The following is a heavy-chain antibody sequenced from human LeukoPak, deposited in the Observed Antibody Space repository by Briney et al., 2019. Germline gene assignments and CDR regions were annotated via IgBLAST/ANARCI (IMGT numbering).Heavy chain of an antibody. D-gene: IGHD3/OR15-3a*01. J-gene: IGHJ3*02. Sequence: GGSRRLSFAASGSTFSSYTMHWFRQAPGKGLEWVSSISSGSSTIYHADSVKGRFTISRDNAKNSLFLEINSLRDEDTAVYYCARERVRTGQRDAFDIWGQGTMVTLSS. CDR1: GSTFSSYT. CDR2: ISSGSSTI. CDR3: ARERVRTGQRDAFDI. V-gene: IGHV3-48*02.